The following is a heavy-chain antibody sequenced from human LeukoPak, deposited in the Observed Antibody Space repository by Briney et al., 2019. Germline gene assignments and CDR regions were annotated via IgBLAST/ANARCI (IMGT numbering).Heavy chain of an antibody. J-gene: IGHJ6*04. Sequence: GGSLRLSCAASGFTFSSYEMNWVRQAPGKGLEWVSYISSSGSTIYYADSVKGRVTISRENAKKSLYLQMNSIRAEETAVYYCAELGITMIGGVWGKGTTVTISS. CDR3: AELGITMIGGV. D-gene: IGHD3-10*02. CDR2: ISSSGSTI. V-gene: IGHV3-48*03. CDR1: GFTFSSYE.